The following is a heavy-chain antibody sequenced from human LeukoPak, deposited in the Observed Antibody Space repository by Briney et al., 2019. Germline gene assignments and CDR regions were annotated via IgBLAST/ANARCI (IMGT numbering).Heavy chain of an antibody. CDR3: ARALSGYSFGDGMDV. V-gene: IGHV3-21*01. CDR2: ISSSSSYI. Sequence: GGSLRLSCAASGFTFSYHNMNWVRQAPGKGLEWVSSISSSSSYIYYADSVKGRFTISRDSAENSLHLQMNGLRDEDTALYYCARALSGYSFGDGMDVWGQGTSVTVSS. J-gene: IGHJ6*02. CDR1: GFTFSYHN. D-gene: IGHD5-18*01.